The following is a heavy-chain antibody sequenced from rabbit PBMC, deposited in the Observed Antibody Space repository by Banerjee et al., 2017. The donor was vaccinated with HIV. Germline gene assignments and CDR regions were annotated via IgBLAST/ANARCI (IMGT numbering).Heavy chain of an antibody. J-gene: IGHJ4*01. V-gene: IGHV1S47*01. CDR2: IYSSNGDK. Sequence: QEQLVESGGGLVQPEGSLTLTCKASGSDISSNAMCWVRQAPGKGLELIACIYSSNGDKWYASWVNGRFTISRSTSLNTVDLKMTSLTVADTATYFCARDVTWGDWELWGPGTLVTVS. CDR3: ARDVTWGDWEL. D-gene: IGHD4-1*01. CDR1: GSDISSNA.